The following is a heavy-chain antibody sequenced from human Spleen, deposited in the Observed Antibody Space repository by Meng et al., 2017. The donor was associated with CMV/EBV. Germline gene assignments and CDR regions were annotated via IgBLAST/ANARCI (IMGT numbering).Heavy chain of an antibody. Sequence: GESLKISCAASGFNLSRHDMNWVRQAPGKGLEWVSYISDSGLSIEYADSVKGRFTISRDNAKNSLYLQMNSLGAEDTAVYYCGRERPAGATALDHWGQGILVTVSS. CDR1: GFNLSRHD. CDR2: ISDSGLSI. J-gene: IGHJ5*02. D-gene: IGHD1-26*01. V-gene: IGHV3-48*03. CDR3: GRERPAGATALDH.